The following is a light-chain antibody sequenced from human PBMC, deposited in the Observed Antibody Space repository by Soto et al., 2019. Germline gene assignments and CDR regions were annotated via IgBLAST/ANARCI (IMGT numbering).Light chain of an antibody. CDR3: SSYTSSSTYV. CDR1: SSDVGGDHNF. Sequence: QSVLTHPASVSWSTGRSIAISCTGTSSDVGGDHNFVSWYQQHPGKAPKLIIYDVSNRPSGVSNRFSGSKSGNTASLTISGLQAEDEADYYCSSYTSSSTYVFGTVTKVTVL. J-gene: IGLJ1*01. V-gene: IGLV2-14*01. CDR2: DVS.